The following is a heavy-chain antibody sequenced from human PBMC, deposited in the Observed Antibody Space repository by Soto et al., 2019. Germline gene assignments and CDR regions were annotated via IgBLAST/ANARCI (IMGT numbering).Heavy chain of an antibody. CDR2: IYHSGST. CDR1: GGSISSSNW. V-gene: IGHV4-4*02. J-gene: IGHJ1*01. D-gene: IGHD5-18*01. Sequence: QVQLQESGPGLVKPSGTLSLTCAVSGGSISSSNWWSWVRQPPGKGLEWIGEIYHSGSTNYNPSLESRVTISVDKSKNQFSLKLSSVTAADTAVYYCARKDGYSYGSQGEYFQHWGQGTLVTVSS. CDR3: ARKDGYSYGSQGEYFQH.